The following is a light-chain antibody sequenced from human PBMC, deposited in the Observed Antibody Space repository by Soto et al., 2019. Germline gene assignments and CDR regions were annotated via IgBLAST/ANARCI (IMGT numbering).Light chain of an antibody. J-gene: IGKJ4*01. CDR3: QQSYLTPLT. V-gene: IGKV1-39*01. Sequence: DIQMTQSPSSLSASLGDRVTITCRASQSMSTYLNWYQQKPGKAPELLIYDASSLQSGVPSRFSGGGSGTDFTLTISSLQPEDFVTYYCQQSYLTPLTFGGGTKVEIK. CDR2: DAS. CDR1: QSMSTY.